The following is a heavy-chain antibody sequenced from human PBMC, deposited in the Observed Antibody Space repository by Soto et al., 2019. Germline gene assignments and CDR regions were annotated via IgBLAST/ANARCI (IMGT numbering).Heavy chain of an antibody. CDR3: ARGGSYGDFFDY. Sequence: PSATLSLNLTVSRGFMSSNYWTWIRQSPGKGLEWIGYIYYTGSTKYNPSLQSRVTISLDTSKNQFSLRLTSVTSADTAVYYCARGGSYGDFFDYWGQGEQVTVSS. V-gene: IGHV4-59*01. CDR2: IYYTGST. D-gene: IGHD4-17*01. CDR1: RGFMSSNY. J-gene: IGHJ4*02.